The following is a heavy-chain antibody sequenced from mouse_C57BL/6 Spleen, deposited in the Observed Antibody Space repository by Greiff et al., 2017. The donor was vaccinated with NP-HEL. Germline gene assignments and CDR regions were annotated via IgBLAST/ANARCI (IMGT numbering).Heavy chain of an antibody. CDR1: GFTFSDYG. V-gene: IGHV5-17*01. CDR2: ISSGSSTI. Sequence: EVHLVESGGGLVKPGGSLKLSCAASGFTFSDYGMHWVRQAPEKGLEWVAYISSGSSTIYYADTVKGRFTLSRDNAKNTLFLQMTSLRSEDTAMYYCARDSSSRGPYAMDYWGQGTSVTVSS. J-gene: IGHJ4*01. D-gene: IGHD1-1*01. CDR3: ARDSSSRGPYAMDY.